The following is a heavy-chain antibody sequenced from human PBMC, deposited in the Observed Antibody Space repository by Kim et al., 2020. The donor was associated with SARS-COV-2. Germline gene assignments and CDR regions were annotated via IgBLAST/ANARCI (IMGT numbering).Heavy chain of an antibody. Sequence: NPSLKSRVTISVDTSKNQFSLKLSSVTAADTAVYYCATSSGWYADWFDPWGQGTLVTVSS. J-gene: IGHJ5*02. D-gene: IGHD6-19*01. CDR3: ATSSGWYADWFDP. V-gene: IGHV4-39*01.